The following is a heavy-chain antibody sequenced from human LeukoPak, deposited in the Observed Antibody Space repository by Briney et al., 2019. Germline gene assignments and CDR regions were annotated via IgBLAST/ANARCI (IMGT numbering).Heavy chain of an antibody. J-gene: IGHJ4*02. CDR3: AKEHSASGSVDY. Sequence: PGGSLRLSCAASGFTFDAYAMYWVRQAPGKGLECVSLIGGHGGSTYYADSVKGRFTISRDNSKNSLYLQMNSLRTEDTALYYCAKEHSASGSVDYWGQGTLVTVSS. CDR2: IGGHGGST. D-gene: IGHD1-26*01. CDR1: GFTFDAYA. V-gene: IGHV3-43*02.